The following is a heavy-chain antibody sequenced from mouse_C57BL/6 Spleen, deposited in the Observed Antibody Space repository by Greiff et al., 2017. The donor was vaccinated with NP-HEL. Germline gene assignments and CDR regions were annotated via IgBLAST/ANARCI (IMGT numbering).Heavy chain of an antibody. CDR2: ISYDGSN. CDR1: GYSITSGYY. J-gene: IGHJ2*01. CDR3: ARGGDDYDGGAYYFDY. D-gene: IGHD2-4*01. Sequence: EVKLMESGPGLVKPSQSLSLTCSVTGYSITSGYYWNWIRQFPGNKLEWMGYISYDGSNNYNPSLKNRISITRDTSKNQFFLKLNSVTTEDTATYYCARGGDDYDGGAYYFDYWGQGTTLTVSS. V-gene: IGHV3-6*01.